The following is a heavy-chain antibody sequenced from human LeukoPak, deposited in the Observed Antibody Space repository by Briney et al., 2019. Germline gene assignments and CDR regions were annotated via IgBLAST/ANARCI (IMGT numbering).Heavy chain of an antibody. CDR3: AKDRYYYGSGSYYFRGKPDY. Sequence: WASVKVSCKASGYTFTGYYMHWVRQAPGQGLEWMGWISPNSGGTNYAQKFQGRVTMTRDTSISTAYMELSRLRSDDTAVYYCAKDRYYYGSGSYYFRGKPDYWGQGTLVTVSS. CDR2: ISPNSGGT. D-gene: IGHD3-10*01. J-gene: IGHJ4*02. V-gene: IGHV1-2*02. CDR1: GYTFTGYY.